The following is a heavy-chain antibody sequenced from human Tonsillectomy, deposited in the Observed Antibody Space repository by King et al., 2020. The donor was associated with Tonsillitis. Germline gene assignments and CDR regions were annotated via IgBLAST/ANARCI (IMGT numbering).Heavy chain of an antibody. V-gene: IGHV3-21*01. D-gene: IGHD3-10*02. CDR1: GFTFSSYS. Sequence: VQLVESGGGLVKPGGSLRLSCAASGFTFSSYSVNWVRQAPGKGLEWVSSISSSSTYIYYADSVQGRFTISRDNAKNSLFLHMNSLRAEDTAVYFCARDIVPLADCSGRSLDYWGQGTLVTVSS. CDR2: ISSSSTYI. J-gene: IGHJ4*02. CDR3: ARDIVPLADCSGRSLDY.